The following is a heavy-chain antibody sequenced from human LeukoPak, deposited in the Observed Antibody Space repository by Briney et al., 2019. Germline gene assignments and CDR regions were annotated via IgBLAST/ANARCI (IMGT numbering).Heavy chain of an antibody. V-gene: IGHV3-53*01. D-gene: IGHD5/OR15-5a*01. CDR1: GFTVRNNF. CDR3: AREENGGVYDDGFDI. J-gene: IGHJ3*02. CDR2: IRSGGDT. Sequence: GGSLRLSCAASGFTVRNNFMYWVRQAPGKGLEWVSVIRSGGDTHYADSVKGRFTISRDDSKNTLYLQMNSLRTEDTAVYYCAREENGGVYDDGFDIWATGQWSPSLQ.